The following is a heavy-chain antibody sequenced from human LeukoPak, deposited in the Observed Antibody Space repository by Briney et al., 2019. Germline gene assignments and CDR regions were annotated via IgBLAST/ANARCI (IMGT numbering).Heavy chain of an antibody. Sequence: SSETLSLTCAVSGVSISSYYWSWIRQPPGKGLEWIVDISNSGSTNYNPFLKSRVTISLDTSKNHFSLKLRSVTAADTAVYYCARGGYLSGGWDQGGFDYWGQGTLVTVSS. CDR1: GVSISSYY. CDR3: ARGGYLSGGWDQGGFDY. J-gene: IGHJ4*02. V-gene: IGHV4-59*01. CDR2: ISNSGST. D-gene: IGHD6-19*01.